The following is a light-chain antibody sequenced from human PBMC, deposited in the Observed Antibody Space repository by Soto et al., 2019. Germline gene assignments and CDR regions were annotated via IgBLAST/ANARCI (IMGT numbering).Light chain of an antibody. CDR3: SSYTSSSTDV. Sequence: QSVLTQPPSVSVSPGQSVTISCTGTSSDVGSYNRVSWYQQPPGTAPKLMIYEVSNRPSGVPDRFSGSKSGNTASLTISGLQAEDEADYYCSSYTSSSTDVFGTGTKLTVL. CDR2: EVS. J-gene: IGLJ1*01. CDR1: SSDVGSYNR. V-gene: IGLV2-18*02.